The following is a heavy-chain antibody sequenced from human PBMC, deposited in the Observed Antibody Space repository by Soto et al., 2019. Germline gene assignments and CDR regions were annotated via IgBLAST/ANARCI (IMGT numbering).Heavy chain of an antibody. CDR2: TNAGNGNT. CDR1: GYTFTSYA. V-gene: IGHV1-3*01. D-gene: IGHD6-19*01. J-gene: IGHJ4*02. CDR3: ARVRIAVAGFFDY. Sequence: QVQLVQSGAEVKKPGASVKVSCKASGYTFTSYAMHWVRQAPGQRLEWMGWTNAGNGNTKYSQKFQGRVTITRDTSASTAYMELSSLRSEDTAVYYCARVRIAVAGFFDYWGQGTLVTVSS.